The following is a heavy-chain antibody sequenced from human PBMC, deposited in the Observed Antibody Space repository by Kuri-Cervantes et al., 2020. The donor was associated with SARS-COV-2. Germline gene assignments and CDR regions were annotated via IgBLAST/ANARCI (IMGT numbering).Heavy chain of an antibody. CDR3: ARVGVRGVTPTNRFDP. CDR1: GGSISNSGYS. CDR2: IYHSGST. J-gene: IGHJ5*02. Sequence: SCAVSGGSISNSGYSWSWIRQPPGKGLEWIGYIYHSGSTYYNPSLKSRVTISVDRSKNQFSLKLSSVTAADTAVYYCARVGVRGVTPTNRFDPWGQGTLVTVSS. D-gene: IGHD3-10*01. V-gene: IGHV4-30-2*01.